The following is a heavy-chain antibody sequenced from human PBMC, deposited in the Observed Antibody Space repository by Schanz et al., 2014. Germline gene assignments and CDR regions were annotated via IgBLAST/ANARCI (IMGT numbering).Heavy chain of an antibody. CDR1: GFSLDIFA. J-gene: IGHJ4*02. V-gene: IGHV3-23*01. D-gene: IGHD1-1*01. Sequence: EVHLLESGGGLVEPGGSLRLSCATSGFSLDIFAVSWVRQAPGKGLEWVSSISTSGTYMYIADSLKGRLTISRDNSKNTLYLQMDSLRAEDTAVYFCAKKVPAYNPFDSWGQGTLVTVSS. CDR3: AKKVPAYNPFDS. CDR2: ISTSGTYM.